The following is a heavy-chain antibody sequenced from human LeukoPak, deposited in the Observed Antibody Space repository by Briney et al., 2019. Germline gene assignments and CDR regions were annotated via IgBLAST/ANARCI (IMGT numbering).Heavy chain of an antibody. CDR2: IYHSGST. J-gene: IGHJ5*02. D-gene: IGHD3-16*01. CDR1: GYSISSGYY. Sequence: PSETLSLTCTVSGYSISSGYYWGWIRQPPGKGLEWIGSIYHSGSTYYNPSLKSRVTISVDTSKNQFSLKLRSVTAADTAVYYCARRQGGWFDPWGQGILVTVSS. V-gene: IGHV4-38-2*02. CDR3: ARRQGGWFDP.